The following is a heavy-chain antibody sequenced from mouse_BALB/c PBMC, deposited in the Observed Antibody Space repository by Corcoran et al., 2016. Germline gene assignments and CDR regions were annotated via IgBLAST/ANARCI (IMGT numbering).Heavy chain of an antibody. J-gene: IGHJ4*01. D-gene: IGHD6-1*01. CDR3: AREPYAMDY. CDR2: INTYTGEP. V-gene: IGHV9-3-1*01. CDR1: GYTFTNYG. Sequence: QIQLVQSGPELKKPGETVKISCKAAGYTFTNYGMNWVKQAPGKGLKWMGWINTYTGEPTYADDFKGRFAFSLETSASTAYLQINNLKNEETATYFCAREPYAMDYWGQGTSVTVSS.